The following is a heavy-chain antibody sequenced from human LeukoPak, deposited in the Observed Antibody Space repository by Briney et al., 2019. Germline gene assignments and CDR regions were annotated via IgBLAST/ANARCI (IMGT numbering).Heavy chain of an antibody. Sequence: GGSLRLSRAASGFTFSSYAMSWVRQAPGKGLEWVSAISGSGGSTYYADSVKGRFTISRDNSKNTLYLQMNSLRAEDTAVYYCAKDLGYCSGGSCHAGYDAFDIWGQGTMVTVSS. V-gene: IGHV3-23*01. CDR1: GFTFSSYA. D-gene: IGHD2-15*01. CDR2: ISGSGGST. CDR3: AKDLGYCSGGSCHAGYDAFDI. J-gene: IGHJ3*02.